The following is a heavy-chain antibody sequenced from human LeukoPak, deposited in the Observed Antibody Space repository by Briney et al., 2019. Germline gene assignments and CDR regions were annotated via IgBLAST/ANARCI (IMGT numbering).Heavy chain of an antibody. CDR2: ISYDGSNK. D-gene: IGHD3-16*02. V-gene: IGHV3-30*04. CDR1: GFTFSSYA. J-gene: IGHJ4*02. CDR3: AREGLYVWGSYRYFDY. Sequence: GGSLRLSCAASGFTFSSYAMHWVRQAPGKGLEWVAVISYDGSNKYYADSVKGRFTISRDNSKNTLYLQMNSLRAEDTAVYYCAREGLYVWGSYRYFDYWGQGTLVTVSS.